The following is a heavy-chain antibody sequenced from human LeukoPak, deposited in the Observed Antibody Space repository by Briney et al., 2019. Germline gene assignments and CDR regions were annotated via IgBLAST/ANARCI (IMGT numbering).Heavy chain of an antibody. CDR1: GFTFSSYA. Sequence: GGSLRLSCAASGFTFSSYAMHWVRQAPGKGLEWVAVISYDGSNKYYADSVKGRFTISRDNSKNTLYLQMNSLRAEDTAVYYCTRDPYSSSWYNIYYYYGMDVWGQGTTVTVSS. V-gene: IGHV3-30*04. D-gene: IGHD6-13*01. CDR2: ISYDGSNK. CDR3: TRDPYSSSWYNIYYYYGMDV. J-gene: IGHJ6*02.